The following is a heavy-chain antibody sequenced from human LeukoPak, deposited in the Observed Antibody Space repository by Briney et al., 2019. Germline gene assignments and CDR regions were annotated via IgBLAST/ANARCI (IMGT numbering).Heavy chain of an antibody. CDR2: IRSKAYGGTT. CDR1: GFTFGDYA. CDR3: TRDARAVGATGSFSDY. Sequence: GGSLRLSCTASGFTFGDYAMSWFRQAPGKGGEWVGFIRSKAYGGTTEYSASVKGRFTISRDDSKSIAYLQMNSLKTEDTAVYYCTRDARAVGATGSFSDYWGQGTLVTVSS. V-gene: IGHV3-49*03. J-gene: IGHJ4*02. D-gene: IGHD1-26*01.